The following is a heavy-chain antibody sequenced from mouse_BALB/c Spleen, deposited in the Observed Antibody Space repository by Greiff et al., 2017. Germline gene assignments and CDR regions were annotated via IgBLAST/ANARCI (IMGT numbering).Heavy chain of an antibody. Sequence: EVQGVESGGGLVKPGGSLKLSCAASGFTFSSYAMSWVRQTPEKRLEWVASISSGGSTYYPDSVKGRFTISRDNARNILYLQMSSLRSEDTAMYYCARECGNSWYFDVWGAGTTVTVSS. CDR3: ARECGNSWYFDV. CDR2: ISSGGST. V-gene: IGHV5-6-5*01. J-gene: IGHJ1*01. D-gene: IGHD2-10*02. CDR1: GFTFSSYA.